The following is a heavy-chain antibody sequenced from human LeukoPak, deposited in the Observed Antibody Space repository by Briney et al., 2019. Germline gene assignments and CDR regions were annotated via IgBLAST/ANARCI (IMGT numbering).Heavy chain of an antibody. CDR1: GFTFSSYG. V-gene: IGHV3-30*18. D-gene: IGHD4-17*01. J-gene: IGHJ4*02. CDR2: ISYDGSNK. Sequence: GGSPRLSCAASGFTFSSYGMHWVRQAPGKGLEWVAVISYDGSNKYYADSVKGRFTISRGNSKNTLYLQMNSLRAEDTAVYYCAKETNGDYRQYYFDYWGQGTLVTVSS. CDR3: AKETNGDYRQYYFDY.